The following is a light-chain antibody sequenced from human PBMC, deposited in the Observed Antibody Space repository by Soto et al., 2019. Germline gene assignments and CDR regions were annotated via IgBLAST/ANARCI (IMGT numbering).Light chain of an antibody. CDR1: QSVGTSY. CDR3: QQRSNWLT. V-gene: IGKV3D-20*02. J-gene: IGKJ4*01. Sequence: EIVLTQSPGTLSLSPGERATLSCTASQSVGTSYLAWYQQKPGQAPRLLIYGASSRATGIPARFSGSGSGTDFTLTISSLEPEDFAVYYCQQRSNWLTFGGGTKVDIK. CDR2: GAS.